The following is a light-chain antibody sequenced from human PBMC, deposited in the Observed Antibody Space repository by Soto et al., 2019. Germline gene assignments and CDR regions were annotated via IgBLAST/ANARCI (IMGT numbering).Light chain of an antibody. CDR1: SSDIGGSDY. Sequence: QSVLTQAASVSGSPGQSITISCTRTSSDIGGSDYVSWYQKHPGKAPKLLIHSNDERPPGGPDRFSGSKSGPSAPLAISGLRSEEETEYYCTEWDVSRSGGVFGNADKVPVL. CDR2: SND. CDR3: TEWDVSRSGGV. J-gene: IGLJ1*01. V-gene: IGLV1-47*02.